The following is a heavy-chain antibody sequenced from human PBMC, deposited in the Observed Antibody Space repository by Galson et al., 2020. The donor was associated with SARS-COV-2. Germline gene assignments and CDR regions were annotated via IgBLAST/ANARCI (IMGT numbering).Heavy chain of an antibody. J-gene: IGHJ4*02. CDR1: GFSLSTSGMC. V-gene: IGHV2-70*01. D-gene: IGHD3-22*01. Sequence: SGPTLVKPTQTLTLTCTFSGFSLSTSGMCVSWIRQPPGKALEWLALIDWDDDKYYSTSLKTRLTISKDTSKNQVVLTMTNMDPVDTATYYCARTRFYYDVSGFPQYYFDSWGQGPLVTVSS. CDR3: ARTRFYYDVSGFPQYYFDS. CDR2: IDWDDDK.